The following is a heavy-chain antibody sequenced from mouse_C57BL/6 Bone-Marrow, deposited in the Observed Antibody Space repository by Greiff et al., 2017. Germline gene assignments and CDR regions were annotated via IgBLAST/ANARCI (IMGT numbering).Heavy chain of an antibody. CDR3: ARWGFGAWFAY. D-gene: IGHD3-1*01. CDR1: GYTFTSYW. Sequence: VQLQQPGAELVKPGASVKLSCKASGYTFTSYWMHWVKQRPGQGLEWIGMIHPNSGSTNYTEKFKGKATLTVDYSHSTAYMQLSSLRSVDSAVYYCARWGFGAWFAYWGQGSLVTVSA. J-gene: IGHJ3*01. CDR2: IHPNSGST. V-gene: IGHV1-64*01.